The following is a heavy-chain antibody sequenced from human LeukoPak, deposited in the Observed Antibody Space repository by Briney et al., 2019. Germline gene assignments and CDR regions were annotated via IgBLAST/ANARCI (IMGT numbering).Heavy chain of an antibody. CDR2: VHSTGRS. D-gene: IGHD5-18*01. J-gene: IGHJ4*02. CDR1: GGSISSYY. CDR3: ARVSETAMITL. Sequence: PSETLSLTCTVSGGSISSYYWSWIRQSAGKGLEWIGRVHSTGRSNYSPSLESRVSISVDTSKNQVSLKVTSVTAADTAIYYCARVSETAMITLWGQGTLVTVSS. V-gene: IGHV4-4*07.